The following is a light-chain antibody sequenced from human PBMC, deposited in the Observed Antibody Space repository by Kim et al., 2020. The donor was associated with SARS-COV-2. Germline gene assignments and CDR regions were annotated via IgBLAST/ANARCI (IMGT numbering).Light chain of an antibody. Sequence: LYPGERATLSCRASQSVNSNSLAWYQQKPGQPPRLLICGPSSRATGIPDRFSGSGSGTDFTLTISRLEPEDFAVYYCHQYGGSLTFAGGTKVDIK. J-gene: IGKJ4*01. V-gene: IGKV3-20*01. CDR2: GPS. CDR1: QSVNSNS. CDR3: HQYGGSLT.